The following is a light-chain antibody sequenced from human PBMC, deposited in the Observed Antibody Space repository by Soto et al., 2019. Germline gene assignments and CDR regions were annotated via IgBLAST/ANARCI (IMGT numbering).Light chain of an antibody. CDR3: MQGLQPPPT. CDR2: LGS. CDR1: QSLLLSNGYNY. J-gene: IGKJ1*01. V-gene: IGKV2-28*01. Sequence: DIVMTQSPLSLPVTPGEPASISCRSSQSLLLSNGYNYLDWYLQKPGQSPQLLIYLGSNRASGVPDRFSGSGSGTDFTLKISRMEAEDVGVYYCMQGLQPPPTFGQGTKVEIK.